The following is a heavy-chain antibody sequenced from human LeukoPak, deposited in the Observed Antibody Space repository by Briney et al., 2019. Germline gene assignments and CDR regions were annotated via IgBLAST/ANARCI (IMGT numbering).Heavy chain of an antibody. CDR3: ARKENVYYYFDY. CDR2: ICHSGTT. Sequence: SDTLSLTCAVSGYSITSSSWWGWIRQPPGKGLEWIGYICHSGTTYYNPSHQSRVTMSVDTSKNQFSLKLSSVTAVDTAVYYCARKENVYYYFDYWGQGTLVTVSS. V-gene: IGHV4-28*01. D-gene: IGHD3-10*01. J-gene: IGHJ4*02. CDR1: GYSITSSSW.